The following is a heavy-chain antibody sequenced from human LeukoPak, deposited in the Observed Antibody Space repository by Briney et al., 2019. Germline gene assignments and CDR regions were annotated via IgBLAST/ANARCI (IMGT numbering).Heavy chain of an antibody. V-gene: IGHV1-2*02. CDR2: INPNSGGT. CDR1: GYTFTGYY. D-gene: IGHD3-22*01. CDR3: ARGGPSGYYYMGFDY. J-gene: IGHJ4*02. Sequence: GASVKVSCKASGYTFTGYYMHWVRQAPGQGLEWMGWINPNSGGTNYAQKFQGRVTMTRDTSISTAYMELSRLRSDDTAVYYCARGGPSGYYYMGFDYWGQGTLVTVSS.